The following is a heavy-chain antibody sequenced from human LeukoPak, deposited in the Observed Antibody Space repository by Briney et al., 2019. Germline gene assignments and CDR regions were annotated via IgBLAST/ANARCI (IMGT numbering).Heavy chain of an antibody. CDR1: GFTFSSYA. V-gene: IGHV3-64*01. Sequence: GGSLRLSCAASGFTFSSYAMHWVRQAPGKGLEYVSAISSNGGSTYYANSVKGRFTISRDNSKNTLYHQMGSLRAEDMAVYYCARDSATGPYYYYYYYMDVWGKGTTVTVSS. CDR2: ISSNGGST. D-gene: IGHD1-1*01. CDR3: ARDSATGPYYYYYYYMDV. J-gene: IGHJ6*03.